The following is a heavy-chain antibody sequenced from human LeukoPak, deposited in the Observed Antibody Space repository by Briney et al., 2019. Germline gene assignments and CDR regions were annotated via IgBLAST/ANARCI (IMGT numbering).Heavy chain of an antibody. V-gene: IGHV3-53*01. CDR2: IYGGGST. J-gene: IGHJ4*02. CDR1: GFTGSSNF. D-gene: IGHD6-19*01. Sequence: GSLKLPCASSGFTGSSNFISWVRQAPGKGLGWVSVIYGGGSTYYSDSVKGRFTISRDTSKNTVYLQMNSLRAEDTAVYYCASWPGGWYGEDSWGQGTLVTVSS. CDR3: ASWPGGWYGEDS.